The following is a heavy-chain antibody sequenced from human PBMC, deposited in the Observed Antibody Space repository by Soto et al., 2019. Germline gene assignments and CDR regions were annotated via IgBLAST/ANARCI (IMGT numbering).Heavy chain of an antibody. CDR3: ARQHIRSIVVVPAAIAY. Sequence: ASVKVSFKASGYTFTSYYMHWVRQAPGQGLEWMGIINPSGGSTSYAQKCQGRVTMTRDTSTSTVYMELSSLRSEDTAVYYCARQHIRSIVVVPAAIAYWGQGTLVTVSS. CDR2: INPSGGST. CDR1: GYTFTSYY. D-gene: IGHD2-2*01. J-gene: IGHJ4*02. V-gene: IGHV1-46*01.